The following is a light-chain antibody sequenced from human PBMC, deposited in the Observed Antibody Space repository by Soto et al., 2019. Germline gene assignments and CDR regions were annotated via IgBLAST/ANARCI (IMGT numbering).Light chain of an antibody. J-gene: IGKJ2*01. Sequence: DIQMTQSSSALSASRADRVSLTCRASQTVYTWLACYQQKPGTATNLLIYEASTLHTGVPSRFTGSGAGTEFTLVISRLQPDDFANYYCQQYSSYSPYTFGQGTKVDIK. V-gene: IGKV1-5*03. CDR3: QQYSSYSPYT. CDR1: QTVYTW. CDR2: EAS.